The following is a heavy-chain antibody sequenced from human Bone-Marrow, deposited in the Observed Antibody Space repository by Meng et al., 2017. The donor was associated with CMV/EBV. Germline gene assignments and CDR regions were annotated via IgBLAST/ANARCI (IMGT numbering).Heavy chain of an antibody. Sequence: GSLRLSCTVSGYSISSGYYWGWIRQPPGKGLEWIGSIYYSGSTYYNPSLKSRVTISVDTSKNQFSLKLSSVTAADTAVYYCARGVYDFWSGPNNNWFDPWGQGTLVTVSS. CDR1: GYSISSGYY. V-gene: IGHV4-38-2*02. CDR3: ARGVYDFWSGPNNNWFDP. D-gene: IGHD3-3*01. J-gene: IGHJ5*02. CDR2: IYYSGST.